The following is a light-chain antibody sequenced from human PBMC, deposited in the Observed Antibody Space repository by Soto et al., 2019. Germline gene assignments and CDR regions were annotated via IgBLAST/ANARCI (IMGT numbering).Light chain of an antibody. V-gene: IGKV3-15*01. CDR2: SAS. CDR3: LQYDNWPRT. CDR1: QSVSSD. Sequence: EIVMTQSPATLSVSPGETATLSCRASQSVSSDLAWYQQKPGQSPRLLIYSASTRANGIPARFSGSGFGTEFSLIISSLQSEDFALYFCLQYDNWPRTFGQGTRVEIK. J-gene: IGKJ1*01.